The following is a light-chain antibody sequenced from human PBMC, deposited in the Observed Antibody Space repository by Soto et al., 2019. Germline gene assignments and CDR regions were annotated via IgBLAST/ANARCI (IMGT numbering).Light chain of an antibody. CDR2: GAS. J-gene: IGKJ1*01. V-gene: IGKV3-20*01. Sequence: EIVLTQSPGSLSLSPGERATLSCRASQSVDSTFFAWYQKKPGQAPRLLIYGASKRATGISDRFSGSGSGTDFTLTISRLEPEDFAVYYCQQYMSSVTFGQGTKVEIK. CDR3: QQYMSSVT. CDR1: QSVDSTF.